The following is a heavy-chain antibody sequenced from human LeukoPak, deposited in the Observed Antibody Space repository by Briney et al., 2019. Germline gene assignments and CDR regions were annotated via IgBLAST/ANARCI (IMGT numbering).Heavy chain of an antibody. D-gene: IGHD2-21*02. V-gene: IGHV3-9*01. J-gene: IGHJ4*02. CDR1: GFTFDEYA. Sequence: PGRSLRLSCAASGFTFDEYAMRWVRQLPGKGLEWVAGISWNSGSIGYADSVKGRFTISRDNAKNSLYLQMNSLRAEDTAVYYCAKLHNGGDGGGYWGQGTLVTVSS. CDR3: AKLHNGGDGGGY. CDR2: ISWNSGSI.